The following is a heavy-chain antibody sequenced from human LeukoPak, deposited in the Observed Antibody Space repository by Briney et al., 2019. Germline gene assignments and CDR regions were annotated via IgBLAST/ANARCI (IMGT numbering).Heavy chain of an antibody. D-gene: IGHD2-2*01. V-gene: IGHV3-11*01. CDR2: IIGRSSVI. J-gene: IGHJ4*02. CDR1: GFTFSDNY. CDR3: AKVGPGAIYFVSDY. Sequence: GGSLRLSCAASGFTFSDNYIKWIRQAPGKGLEWLSHIIGRSSVIYCADSAKGRFTISRDNAKNSLDLQMNSLRAEDAAVYYCAKVGPGAIYFVSDYWGQGTLVTVSS.